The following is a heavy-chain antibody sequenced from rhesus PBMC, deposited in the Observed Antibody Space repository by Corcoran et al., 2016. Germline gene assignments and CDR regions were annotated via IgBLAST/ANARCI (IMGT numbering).Heavy chain of an antibody. CDR3: ARKNSGWYYFDY. CDR1: GGSISSSNW. V-gene: IGHV4-93*01. J-gene: IGHJ4*01. CDR2: IYGSGGST. Sequence: QVQLQESGPAVVKPSETLSLTCAVSGGSISSSNWWSWIRQSPGKGLEWIGGIYGSGGSTEYNPSLTSRVTISKDTSRNPFSLKLSSVTAADTAVYYCARKNSGWYYFDYWGQGVLVTVSS. D-gene: IGHD6-31*01.